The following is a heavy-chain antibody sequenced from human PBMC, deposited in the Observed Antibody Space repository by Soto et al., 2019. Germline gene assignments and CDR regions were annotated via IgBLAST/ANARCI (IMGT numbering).Heavy chain of an antibody. CDR1: GGSISSYY. CDR2: IYYSGST. CDR3: ARLVGRGGAWFDP. D-gene: IGHD3-16*01. J-gene: IGHJ5*02. Sequence: PSETLSLTCTVSGGSISSYYWSWIRQPPGKGQEWIGYIYYSGSTNYNPSLKSRVTISVDTSKNQFSLKLSSVTAADTAVYYCARLVGRGGAWFDPWGQGTLVTVSA. V-gene: IGHV4-59*08.